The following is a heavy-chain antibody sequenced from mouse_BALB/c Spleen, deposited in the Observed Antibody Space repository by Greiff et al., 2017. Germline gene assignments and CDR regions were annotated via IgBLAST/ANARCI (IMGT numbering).Heavy chain of an antibody. Sequence: VQLQQSGAELVKPGASVKLSCTASGFNIKDTYMHWVKQRPEQGLEWIGRIDPANGNTKYDPKFQGKATITADTSSNTAYLQLSSLTSEDTAVYYCARGLCSTSGAMDYWGQGTSVTVSS. CDR1: GFNIKDTY. J-gene: IGHJ4*01. V-gene: IGHV14-3*02. CDR2: IDPANGNT. CDR3: ARGLCSTSGAMDY. D-gene: IGHD1-1*02.